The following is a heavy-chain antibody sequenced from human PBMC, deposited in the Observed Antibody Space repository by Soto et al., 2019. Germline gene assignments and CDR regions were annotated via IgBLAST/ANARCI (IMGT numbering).Heavy chain of an antibody. CDR1: GFTFSSYW. CDR3: ARGETTVAPNFDY. Sequence: GGSLRLSCAASGFTFSSYWMSWVRQAPGKGLEWVTNIKQDGSEKYNVDSGKGRFTIYRDNAKNSLYLQMNSLRAEDTAVYYCARGETTVAPNFDYWGQGTLVTVSS. CDR2: IKQDGSEK. J-gene: IGHJ4*02. D-gene: IGHD4-17*01. V-gene: IGHV3-7*01.